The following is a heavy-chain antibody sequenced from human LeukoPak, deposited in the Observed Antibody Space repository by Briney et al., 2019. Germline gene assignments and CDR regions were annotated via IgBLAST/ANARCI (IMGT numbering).Heavy chain of an antibody. CDR2: IFHSGST. Sequence: SGTLSLTCVVSGGSISSSTWWTWVRLPPGKGLEWIGEIFHSGSTNLNPSLKSRLTMSVDESRHQFSLKLTSVTAADTAVYYCASGGLVSRYLDHWGQGTLVTVSS. J-gene: IGHJ4*02. CDR3: ASGGLVSRYLDH. V-gene: IGHV4-4*02. D-gene: IGHD3-9*01. CDR1: GGSISSSTW.